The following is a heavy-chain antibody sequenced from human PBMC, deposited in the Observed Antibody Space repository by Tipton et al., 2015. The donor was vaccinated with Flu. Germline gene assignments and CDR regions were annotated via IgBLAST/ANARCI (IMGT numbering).Heavy chain of an antibody. J-gene: IGHJ5*01. D-gene: IGHD1-26*01. CDR2: IFVGGGT. V-gene: IGHV4-4*07. CDR1: GYSISSNY. Sequence: LTCTVSGYSISSNYWDWIRQPAGKELEWIGRIFVGGGTNYNPSLRGRVSMSADTYKNEISLRLTSVTAADTAVYYCAREQSGSQSHLVAWGHGTLVTVSS. CDR3: AREQSGSQSHLVA.